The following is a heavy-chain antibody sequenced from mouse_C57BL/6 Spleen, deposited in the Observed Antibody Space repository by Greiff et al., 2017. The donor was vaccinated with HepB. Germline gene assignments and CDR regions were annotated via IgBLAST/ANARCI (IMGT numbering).Heavy chain of an antibody. CDR3: ARSGSYFEFEY. CDR1: GYTFTDYH. CDR2: INPNNGGT. J-gene: IGHJ2*01. V-gene: IGHV1-22*01. Sequence: EVQLQQSGPELVKPGASVKMSCKASGYTFTDYHMHWVKQSHGKSLEWIGYINPNNGGTSYNQKFKGKATLTVNKSSSTAYMELRSLTSEESAVYYCARSGSYFEFEYWGQGTTVTVSS. D-gene: IGHD1-1*02.